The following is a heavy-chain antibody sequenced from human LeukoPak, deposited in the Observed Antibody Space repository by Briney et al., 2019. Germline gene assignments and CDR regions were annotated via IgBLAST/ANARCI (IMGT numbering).Heavy chain of an antibody. Sequence: GGSLRLSCAASGFTFSSYSMNWVRQAPGKGLEWVAVISYDGSNKYYADSVKGRFTISRDNSKNTLYLQMNSLRAEDTAVYYCARERLRFLDYWGQGTLVTVSS. D-gene: IGHD3-3*01. CDR2: ISYDGSNK. CDR1: GFTFSSYS. CDR3: ARERLRFLDY. J-gene: IGHJ4*02. V-gene: IGHV3-30*03.